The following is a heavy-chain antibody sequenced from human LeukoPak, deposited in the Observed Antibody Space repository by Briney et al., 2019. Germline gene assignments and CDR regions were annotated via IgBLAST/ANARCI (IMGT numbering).Heavy chain of an antibody. CDR2: IYYTGNT. CDR1: GGSFRGYY. V-gene: IGHV4-59*12. CDR3: ASAVGYCSGGSCEINWFDP. J-gene: IGHJ5*02. Sequence: PSETLSLTCSVSGGSFRGYYWSWIRQPPGKGLEWIAYIYYTGNTNYNPSLKSRVSISVDTSENQFSLKLSSVTAADTAVYYCASAVGYCSGGSCEINWFDPWGQGTLVTVSS. D-gene: IGHD2-15*01.